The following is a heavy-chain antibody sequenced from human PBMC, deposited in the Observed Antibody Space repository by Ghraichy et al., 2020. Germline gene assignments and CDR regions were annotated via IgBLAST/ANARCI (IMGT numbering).Heavy chain of an antibody. V-gene: IGHV3-53*01. CDR3: VRDIFEGQSF. J-gene: IGHJ4*02. Sequence: AGSLRLSCAASGISVGDNYMSWVRQAPGKGLEWVSVIYRSRTTYYADSVKGRFTVSRDNSKNTLYLQMNSLRAEDTAVYYCVRDIFEGQSFWGQGTLVIVSS. CDR2: IYRSRTT. CDR1: GISVGDNY. D-gene: IGHD3-3*01.